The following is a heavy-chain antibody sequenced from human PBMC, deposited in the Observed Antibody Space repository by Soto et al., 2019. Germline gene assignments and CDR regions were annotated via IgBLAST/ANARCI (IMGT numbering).Heavy chain of an antibody. Sequence: PGGSLRLSGAASGSISTTTPLSWVRQAPWKGLEWVSTISGRGTNTYYADSVKGRFIISRDNLKNTVNLQMNGLGVEDTAIYYWATSFRYFDNLGQGSRVTVSS. CDR3: ATSFRYFDN. J-gene: IGHJ4*02. CDR2: ISGRGTNT. CDR1: GSISTTTP. V-gene: IGHV3-23*01.